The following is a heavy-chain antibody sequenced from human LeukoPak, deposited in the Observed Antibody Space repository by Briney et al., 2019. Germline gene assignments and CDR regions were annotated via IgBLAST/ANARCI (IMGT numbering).Heavy chain of an antibody. J-gene: IGHJ4*02. Sequence: GGSLQISGQGSGYGFTSYWIGWVRQLPGKGLEGMGIIYPGDSDTRYSPSFQGQVTISADKSISTAYLQWSSLKASDTAMYYCARGPVYYDILTGLDYWGQGTLVTVSS. V-gene: IGHV5-51*01. D-gene: IGHD3-9*01. CDR3: ARGPVYYDILTGLDY. CDR1: GYGFTSYW. CDR2: IYPGDSDT.